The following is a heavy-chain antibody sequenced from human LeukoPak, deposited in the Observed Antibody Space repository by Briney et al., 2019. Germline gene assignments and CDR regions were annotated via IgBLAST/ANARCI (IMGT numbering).Heavy chain of an antibody. CDR2: IFNSGTST. J-gene: IGHJ4*02. V-gene: IGHV3-23*01. D-gene: IGHD4-17*01. CDR1: GFTFSTYA. CDR3: AKDMYGDYGGVDY. Sequence: GGSLRLSCAASGFTFSTYAMTWVRQAPGKGLEWVSVIFNSGTSTYYADSVKGRFTISRDNSKNTLHLQMSSLRAEDTAVYYCAKDMYGDYGGVDYWGQGTLVTVSS.